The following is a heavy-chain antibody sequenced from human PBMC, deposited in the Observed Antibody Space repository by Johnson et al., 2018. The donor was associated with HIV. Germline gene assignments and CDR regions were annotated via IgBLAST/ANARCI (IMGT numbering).Heavy chain of an antibody. CDR1: EFTLRNYV. CDR3: ARGRKDIEAADGLDNDAFDM. J-gene: IGHJ3*02. V-gene: IGHV3-30*03. CDR2: TSYDGSHR. D-gene: IGHD6-25*01. Sequence: QVQLVESGGGVVQAGRSLTIYCAVSEFTLRNYVMHWVRLAPGKGLQWVAVTSYDGSHRYYSDPVKGRFTISRDNSKNTVYLQMDSLRVEDSGLYYCARGRKDIEAADGLDNDAFDMWGQGTLVTV.